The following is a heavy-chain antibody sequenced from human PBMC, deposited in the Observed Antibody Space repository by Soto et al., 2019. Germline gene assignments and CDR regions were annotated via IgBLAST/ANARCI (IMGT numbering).Heavy chain of an antibody. J-gene: IGHJ5*02. CDR2: IYYSGST. CDR1: GGSISSSSYY. Sequence: PSETLSLTCTVSGGSISSSSYYWGWIRQPPGKGLEWIGSIYYSGSTYYNPSLKSRVTISVDTSKNQFSLKLSSVTAADTAVYYCARHGRSDYDYIWGSYRYADWFDPWGQGTLVTVSS. D-gene: IGHD3-16*02. CDR3: ARHGRSDYDYIWGSYRYADWFDP. V-gene: IGHV4-39*01.